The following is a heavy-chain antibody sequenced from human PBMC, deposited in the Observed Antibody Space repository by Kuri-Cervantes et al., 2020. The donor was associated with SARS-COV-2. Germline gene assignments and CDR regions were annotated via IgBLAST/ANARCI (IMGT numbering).Heavy chain of an antibody. J-gene: IGHJ4*02. CDR2: VRRDGSNY. CDR3: AKESEGSGVIDY. CDR1: GFTFSYYG. V-gene: IGHV3-30*02. D-gene: IGHD3-10*01. Sequence: GGSLRLSCAASGFTFSYYGMHWVCQAPGKGLEWVGFVRRDGSNYYYADSVKGRFTISRDNSKNSLYLQMNSLRAEDTAVYYCAKESEGSGVIDYWGQGTLVTVSS.